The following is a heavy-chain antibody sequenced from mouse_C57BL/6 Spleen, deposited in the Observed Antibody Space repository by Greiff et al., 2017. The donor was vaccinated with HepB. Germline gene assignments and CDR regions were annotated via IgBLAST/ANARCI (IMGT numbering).Heavy chain of an antibody. CDR2: INPGSGGT. Sequence: QVQLQQSGAELVRPGTSVKVSCKASGYAFTNYLIEWVKQRPGQGLEWIGVINPGSGGTNYNGKFKGKATLTADKSSSTAYMQLSSLTSEDSAVYFCARETDGNAMDYWGQGTTVTVSS. V-gene: IGHV1-54*01. CDR1: GYAFTNYL. CDR3: ARETDGNAMDY. J-gene: IGHJ4*01.